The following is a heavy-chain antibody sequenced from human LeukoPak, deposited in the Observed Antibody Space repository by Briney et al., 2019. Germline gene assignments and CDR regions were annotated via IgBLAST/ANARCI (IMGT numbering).Heavy chain of an antibody. J-gene: IGHJ4*02. V-gene: IGHV4-4*07. D-gene: IGHD3-22*01. CDR3: AREGRVVVTYPNTFDY. CDR1: GGSISSYY. CDR2: IYTSGST. Sequence: SETLSLICTVSGGSISSYYWSRILQPAGEGLQWIVRIYTSGSTNYNPSLKSRVTMSVDTSKNQFSLKLSSVTAADTAEYYCAREGRVVVTYPNTFDYWGQGTLVTVSS.